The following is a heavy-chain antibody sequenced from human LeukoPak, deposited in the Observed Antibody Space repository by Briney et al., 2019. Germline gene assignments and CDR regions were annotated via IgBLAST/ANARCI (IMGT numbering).Heavy chain of an antibody. CDR2: MNPNSGNT. CDR1: GYTFTSYD. CDR3: ASGMSRKQGYYYYMDV. J-gene: IGHJ6*03. Sequence: ASVKVSCKASGYTFTSYDINWVRQATGQGLELMGWMNPNSGNTSYAQKFQGRVTMTRNTSISTAYMELSSLRSEATAVYYCASGMSRKQGYYYYMDVWGKGTTVTVSS. V-gene: IGHV1-8*01.